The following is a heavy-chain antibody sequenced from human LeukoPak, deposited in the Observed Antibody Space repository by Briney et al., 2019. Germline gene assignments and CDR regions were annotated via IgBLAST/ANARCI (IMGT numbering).Heavy chain of an antibody. CDR1: GFTFNTAW. D-gene: IGHD3-22*01. V-gene: IGHV3-15*01. Sequence: PGGSLRLSCAASGFTFNTAWLSWFRQAPGKGLERVGRIKSKSDDGTAEYTAPVKGRFIISRDDAKNTVYLQMSSLRAEDMAVYYCARDSGPYYYDSSGYYYVLGGGIYSREFDYWGQGTLVTVSS. CDR3: ARDSGPYYYDSSGYYYVLGGGIYSREFDY. CDR2: IKSKSDDGTA. J-gene: IGHJ4*02.